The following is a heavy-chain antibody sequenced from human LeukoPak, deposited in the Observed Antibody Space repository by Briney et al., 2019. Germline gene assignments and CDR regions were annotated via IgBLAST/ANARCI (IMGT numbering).Heavy chain of an antibody. Sequence: GGSLRLSCAASGFTFSSYAMHWVRQAPGKGLEWVAVISYDGSNKYYADSVKGRFTISRDNSKNTLYLQMNSLRAEDTAVYYCARGGDFWSGYYKASAFDIWGQGTMVTVSS. CDR1: GFTFSSYA. CDR3: ARGGDFWSGYYKASAFDI. J-gene: IGHJ3*02. D-gene: IGHD3-3*01. V-gene: IGHV3-30-3*01. CDR2: ISYDGSNK.